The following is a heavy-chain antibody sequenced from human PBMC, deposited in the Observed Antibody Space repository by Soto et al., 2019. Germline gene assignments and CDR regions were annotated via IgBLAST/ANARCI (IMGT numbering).Heavy chain of an antibody. Sequence: ASVKVSCKASGYTFTSYDINWVRQATGQGLEWMGWMNPNSGNTGYAQKFQGRVTMTRNTSIGTAYMELSSLRSEDTAVYYCARYPYGDYYYYYYMDVWGKGTTVTVSS. J-gene: IGHJ6*03. CDR2: MNPNSGNT. CDR1: GYTFTSYD. V-gene: IGHV1-8*01. CDR3: ARYPYGDYYYYYYMDV. D-gene: IGHD4-17*01.